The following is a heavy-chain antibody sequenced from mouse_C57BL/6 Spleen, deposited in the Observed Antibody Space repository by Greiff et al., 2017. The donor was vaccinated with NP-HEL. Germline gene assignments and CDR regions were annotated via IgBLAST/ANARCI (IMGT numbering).Heavy chain of an antibody. J-gene: IGHJ2*01. CDR1: GYTFTSYW. D-gene: IGHD5-5*01. CDR2: IDPSDSYT. CDR3: ARSVRLPRPYYFDY. V-gene: IGHV1-69*01. Sequence: VQLQQPGAELVMPGASVKLSCKASGYTFTSYWMHWVKQRPGQGLEWIGEIDPSDSYTNYNQKFKGKSTLTVDKSSSTAYMQLSSLTSEDSAVYYCARSVRLPRPYYFDYWGQGTTLTVSS.